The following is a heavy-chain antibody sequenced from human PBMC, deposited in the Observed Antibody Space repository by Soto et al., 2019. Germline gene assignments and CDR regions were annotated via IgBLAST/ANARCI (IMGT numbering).Heavy chain of an antibody. J-gene: IGHJ4*02. CDR1: GGTFSSYA. V-gene: IGHV1-69*13. CDR3: ARARLAVLRYFDWLSMQGTFDY. CDR2: IIPIFGTA. D-gene: IGHD3-9*01. Sequence: SVKVSCKASGGTFSSYAISWVRQAPGQGLEWMGGIIPIFGTANYAQKFQGRVTITADESTSTAYMELSSLRSEDTAVYYCARARLAVLRYFDWLSMQGTFDYWGQGTLVTVSS.